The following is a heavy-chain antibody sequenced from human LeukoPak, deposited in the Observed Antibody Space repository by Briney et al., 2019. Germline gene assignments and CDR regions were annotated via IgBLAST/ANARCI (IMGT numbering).Heavy chain of an antibody. CDR2: ISYSGANS. Sequence: GGSLRLSCAASGFTFSGSAMSWVRQAPGEGLEGVSLISYSGANSYYTDSVRGRFTISRDNSKDTLFLQMNSLRAEDTAVYYCAKDCSGGTCYSGNWGQGTLVTVSS. V-gene: IGHV3-23*01. J-gene: IGHJ4*02. D-gene: IGHD2-15*01. CDR3: AKDCSGGTCYSGN. CDR1: GFTFSGSA.